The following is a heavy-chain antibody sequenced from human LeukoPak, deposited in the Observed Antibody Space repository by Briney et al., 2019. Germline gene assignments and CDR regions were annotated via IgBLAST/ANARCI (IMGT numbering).Heavy chain of an antibody. D-gene: IGHD5-12*01. J-gene: IGHJ4*02. Sequence: PGGSLRLSCAASGFTFSSYAMSWVRQAPGKGLEWVSAISGSGGSTYYADSVKGRFTISRDNSKNTLYLQMNSLRAEDTAVYYRAKFPKWLPDSQFDYWGQGTLVTVSS. CDR1: GFTFSSYA. CDR3: AKFPKWLPDSQFDY. CDR2: ISGSGGST. V-gene: IGHV3-23*01.